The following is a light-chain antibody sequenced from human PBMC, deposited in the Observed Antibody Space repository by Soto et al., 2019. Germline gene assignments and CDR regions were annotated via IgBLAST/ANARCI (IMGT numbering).Light chain of an antibody. V-gene: IGLV2-14*01. CDR2: EVS. J-gene: IGLJ3*02. CDR3: CSYTSTTTVV. Sequence: QSALIQPASVSGSPGQSITISCTGTSSDVGGYNFVSWYQQHPGKAPKVMIYEVSKGPSGISNRFSGSKSGNTASLTISGLQAEDEADYFCCSYTSTTTVVFGGGTKVTVL. CDR1: SSDVGGYNF.